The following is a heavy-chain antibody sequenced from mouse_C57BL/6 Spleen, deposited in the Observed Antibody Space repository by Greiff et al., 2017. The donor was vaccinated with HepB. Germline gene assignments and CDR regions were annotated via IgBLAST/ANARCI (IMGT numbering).Heavy chain of an antibody. V-gene: IGHV6-3*01. Sequence: EVQRVESGGGLVQPGGSMKLSCVASGFTFSNYWMNWVRQSPEKGLEWVAQIRLKSDNYATHYAESVKGRFTISRDDSKSSVYLQMNNLRAEDTGIYYCTPSSSYDWYFDVWGTGTTVTVSS. CDR1: GFTFSNYW. CDR2: IRLKSDNYAT. J-gene: IGHJ1*03. D-gene: IGHD1-1*01. CDR3: TPSSSYDWYFDV.